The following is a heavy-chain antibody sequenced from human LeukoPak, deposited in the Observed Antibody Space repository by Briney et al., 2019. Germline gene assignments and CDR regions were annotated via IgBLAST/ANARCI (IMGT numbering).Heavy chain of an antibody. CDR2: IKQDGSEK. Sequence: GGSLRLSCAASGFTFSSYWMSWVRQAPGKGLEWVADIKQDGSEKYYVDSVKGRFTISRDNAKNSLYLQMNSLRAEDTAVYYCARAPAGHRAGDNYWGQGTLVTVSS. D-gene: IGHD3-10*01. J-gene: IGHJ4*02. V-gene: IGHV3-7*01. CDR1: GFTFSSYW. CDR3: ARAPAGHRAGDNY.